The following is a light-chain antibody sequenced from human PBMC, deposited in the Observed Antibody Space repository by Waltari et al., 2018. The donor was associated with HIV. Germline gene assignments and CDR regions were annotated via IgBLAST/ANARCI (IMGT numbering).Light chain of an antibody. Sequence: QSALTPPPSVSGSPGQSITLSCTGTSREVGGSNLVPWYQQHPGKAPKLMIYEVSKRPSGVSNRFSGSKSGNTASLTISGLQAEDEADYYCCAYAGSTTYVIFGGGTKLTVL. CDR2: EVS. J-gene: IGLJ2*01. CDR1: SREVGGSNL. CDR3: CAYAGSTTYVI. V-gene: IGLV2-23*02.